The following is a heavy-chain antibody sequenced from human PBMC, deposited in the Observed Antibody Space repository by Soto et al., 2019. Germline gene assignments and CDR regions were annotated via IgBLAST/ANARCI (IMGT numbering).Heavy chain of an antibody. D-gene: IGHD3-3*01. CDR3: AKDRDYDFWSGYYDS. Sequence: GGSLRLSCAASGFTFDDYAMHWVRQAPGKGLEWVSGINWNSGSIGYADSVKGRFTISRDNAKNSLYLQMNSLRDEDTALYYCAKDRDYDFWSGYYDSWGQGTLVTVSS. CDR2: INWNSGSI. V-gene: IGHV3-9*01. J-gene: IGHJ4*02. CDR1: GFTFDDYA.